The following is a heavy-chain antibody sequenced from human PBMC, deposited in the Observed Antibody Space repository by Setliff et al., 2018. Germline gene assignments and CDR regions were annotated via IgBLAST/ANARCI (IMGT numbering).Heavy chain of an antibody. Sequence: SETLSLTCTVSGGSISSSSYYWGWIRQPPGKGLEWVGSIYYSGSTYYNPSLKSRVTISVDTSKNQFSLKLSSVTAADTAVYYCARGARYYYDSSGYYYPRRNFDYWGQGTLVTVSS. CDR1: GGSISSSSYY. J-gene: IGHJ4*02. CDR2: IYYSGST. CDR3: ARGARYYYDSSGYYYPRRNFDY. D-gene: IGHD3-22*01. V-gene: IGHV4-39*01.